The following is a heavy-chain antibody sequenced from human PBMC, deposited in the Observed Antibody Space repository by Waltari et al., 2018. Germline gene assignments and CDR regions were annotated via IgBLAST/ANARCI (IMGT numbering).Heavy chain of an antibody. V-gene: IGHV4-31*03. CDR1: GGSISSGGYY. J-gene: IGHJ4*02. CDR3: ARGITRYYGGNSYVDD. CDR2: IYYSGST. Sequence: QVQLQESGPGLVQPSQTLSLTCTVSGGSISSGGYYWSWIRQHPGKGLEWLGYIYYSGSTYDIPSPESRVTIAVATSKNQCSRKLSSVTAAETAVYYCARGITRYYGGNSYVDDGGQGTLVTGSS. D-gene: IGHD4-17*01.